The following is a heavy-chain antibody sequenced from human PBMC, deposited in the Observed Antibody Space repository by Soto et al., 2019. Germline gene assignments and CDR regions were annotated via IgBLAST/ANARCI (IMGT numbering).Heavy chain of an antibody. V-gene: IGHV3-9*01. D-gene: IGHD2-8*01. Sequence: EVQLVESGGGLVQPGRSLRLSCAASGFTFDDYAMHWVRQAPGKGLEWVSGISWNSGSIGYADSVKGRFTISRDNAKNSLHLQMNSLRAEDTALYYCAKMVLGRDYWGQGTLVTVSS. CDR1: GFTFDDYA. CDR3: AKMVLGRDY. CDR2: ISWNSGSI. J-gene: IGHJ4*02.